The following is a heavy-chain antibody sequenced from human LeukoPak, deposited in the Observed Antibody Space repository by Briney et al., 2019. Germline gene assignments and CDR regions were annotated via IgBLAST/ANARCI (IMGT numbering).Heavy chain of an antibody. CDR3: ARGGGNTGYSNY. J-gene: IGHJ4*02. D-gene: IGHD6-13*01. V-gene: IGHV4-59*01. CDR2: IYYSGST. Sequence: SETLSLTCTVSGGSISSYYWSWIRQPPGKGLEWIGYIYYSGSTNYNPSLKSRVTISVDTSKNQFSLKLSSVTAADTAVYYCARGGGNTGYSNYWGQGTLVTVSP. CDR1: GGSISSYY.